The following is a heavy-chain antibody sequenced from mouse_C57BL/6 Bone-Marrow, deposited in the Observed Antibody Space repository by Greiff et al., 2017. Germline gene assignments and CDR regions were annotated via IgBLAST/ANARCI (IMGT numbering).Heavy chain of an antibody. CDR1: GYTFTSYW. CDR2: INPSSGYT. D-gene: IGHD1-1*01. CDR3: ARRRKLSGSSPYYFDY. V-gene: IGHV1-7*01. Sequence: QVHVKQSGAELAKPGASVKLSCKASGYTFTSYWMHWVKQRPGQGLEWIGYINPSSGYTKYNQKFKDKATLTADKSSSTAYMQLSSLTYEDSAVYYCARRRKLSGSSPYYFDYWGQGTTLTVSS. J-gene: IGHJ2*01.